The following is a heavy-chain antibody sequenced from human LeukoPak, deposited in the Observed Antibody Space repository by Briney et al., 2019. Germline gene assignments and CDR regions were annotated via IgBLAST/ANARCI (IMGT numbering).Heavy chain of an antibody. J-gene: IGHJ4*02. D-gene: IGHD3-16*01. CDR3: ASGGGYNLDY. CDR1: AYILTSYA. CDR2: INTNTGNP. Sequence: ASVKVSCKASAYILTSYAMNWVRQAPGQGLEWMGWINTNTGNPTYAQGFTGRFVFSLDTSVSTAYLQIRSLEAEDTAVYYCASGGGYNLDYWGQGILVTVSS. V-gene: IGHV7-4-1*01.